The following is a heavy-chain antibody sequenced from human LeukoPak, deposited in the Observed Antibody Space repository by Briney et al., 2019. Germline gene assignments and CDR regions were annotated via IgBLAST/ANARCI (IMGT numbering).Heavy chain of an antibody. Sequence: SQTLSLTCALSGDSVSSNSATWNWIRQSPSRGLEWLGRTYYRSKWYNEYAVTVKSRITINPDTSQNQFSLQLNSVTPEDTAVYYCARVEDRYGQTSFDYWGQGTLVTVSS. CDR1: GDSVSSNSAT. V-gene: IGHV6-1*01. CDR2: TYYRSKWYN. D-gene: IGHD5-18*01. CDR3: ARVEDRYGQTSFDY. J-gene: IGHJ4*02.